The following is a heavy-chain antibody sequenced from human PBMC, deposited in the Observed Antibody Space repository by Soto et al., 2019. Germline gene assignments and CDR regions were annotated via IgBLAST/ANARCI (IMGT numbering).Heavy chain of an antibody. Sequence: SEILSLTCTVSGGSISSGDYYWSWIRQPPGKGLEWIGYIYYSGSTYYNPSLKSRVTISVDTSKNQFSLKLSSVTAADTAVYYCARNYYDSSGPSAGVDYWGQGTLVTVSS. V-gene: IGHV4-30-4*01. D-gene: IGHD3-22*01. CDR2: IYYSGST. J-gene: IGHJ4*02. CDR3: ARNYYDSSGPSAGVDY. CDR1: GGSISSGDYY.